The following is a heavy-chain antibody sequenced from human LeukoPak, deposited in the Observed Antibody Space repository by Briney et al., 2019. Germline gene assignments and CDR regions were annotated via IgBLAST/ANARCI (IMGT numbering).Heavy chain of an antibody. V-gene: IGHV1-18*01. CDR2: ISAYNGNT. D-gene: IGHD3-22*01. Sequence: ASVKVSCKASGYTFTSYGISWVRQAPGQGLEWMGWISAYNGNTNYAQKLQGRVTMTTDTSTSTAYMELRSLRSDDTAVYYCARDSSGYLYFDVGGRPSLVTVSS. CDR3: ARDSSGYLYFDV. CDR1: GYTFTSYG. J-gene: IGHJ2*01.